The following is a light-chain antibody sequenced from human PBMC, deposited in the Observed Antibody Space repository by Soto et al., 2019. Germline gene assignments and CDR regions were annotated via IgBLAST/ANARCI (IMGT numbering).Light chain of an antibody. V-gene: IGLV2-11*01. CDR1: SGDVGAYGR. CDR3: CSHAGGSSWV. CDR2: AVT. J-gene: IGLJ3*02. Sequence: QSALTQPRSVSGSPGQSVTISCTGTSGDVGAYGRVSWYQHHPTKAPKLIIYAVTNRPSGVPYRFSGSKSVSTAPPTISGLQAEDEADYYCCSHAGGSSWVFGGGTKLTVL.